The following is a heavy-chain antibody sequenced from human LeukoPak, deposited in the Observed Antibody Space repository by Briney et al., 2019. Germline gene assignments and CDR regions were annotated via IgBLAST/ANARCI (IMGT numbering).Heavy chain of an antibody. CDR1: GFTFSSYG. J-gene: IGHJ4*02. D-gene: IGHD4-17*01. CDR2: IWYDGSNK. V-gene: IGHV3-33*06. Sequence: QPGRSLRLSCAASGFTFSSYGMHWVRQAPGEGLEWVAVIWYDGSNKYYADSVKGRFTISRDNSRNTLYLQLNSLRVEDTAVYYCAQPRAIYSTVTPFEYWGQGTLVTVTS. CDR3: AQPRAIYSTVTPFEY.